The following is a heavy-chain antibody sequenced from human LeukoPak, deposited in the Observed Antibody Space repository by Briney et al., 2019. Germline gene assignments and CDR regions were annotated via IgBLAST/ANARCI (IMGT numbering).Heavy chain of an antibody. CDR1: GFTFSRYE. J-gene: IGHJ4*02. Sequence: GRSLRLSCAASGFTFSRYEINWVRQAAGKGLEWVSYISRSGDTIFFADSVKGRFTISRDNAKNSLYLQMSSLRAEDTAVYYCARDYASDYWGQGTLVTVSS. V-gene: IGHV3-48*03. CDR2: ISRSGDTI. D-gene: IGHD3-10*01. CDR3: ARDYASDY.